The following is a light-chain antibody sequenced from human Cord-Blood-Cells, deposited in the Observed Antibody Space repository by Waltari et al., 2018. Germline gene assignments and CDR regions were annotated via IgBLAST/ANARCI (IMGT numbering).Light chain of an antibody. CDR1: SSDVGGSTY. CDR3: SSYTSSSTYV. Sequence: QSALTQPASVSGSPGQSITISCTVTSSDVGGSTYASWYQQHPGKAPKLMIYDVSNRPSGVSNRFSGSKSGNTASLTISGLQAEDEADYYCSSYTSSSTYVFGTGTKVTVL. J-gene: IGLJ1*01. V-gene: IGLV2-14*01. CDR2: DVS.